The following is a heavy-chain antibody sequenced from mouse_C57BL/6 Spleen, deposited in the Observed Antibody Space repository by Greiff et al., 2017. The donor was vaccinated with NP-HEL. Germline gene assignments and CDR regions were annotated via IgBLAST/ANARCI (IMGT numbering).Heavy chain of an antibody. CDR3: AREGYDYDDYFDY. Sequence: QVHVKQSGAELVKPGASVKISCKASGYAFSSYWMNWVKQRPGKGLEWIGQIYPGDGDTNYNGKFKGKATLTADKSSSTAYMQLSSLTSEDSAVYFCAREGYDYDDYFDYWGQGTTLTVSS. V-gene: IGHV1-80*01. CDR2: IYPGDGDT. D-gene: IGHD2-4*01. J-gene: IGHJ2*01. CDR1: GYAFSSYW.